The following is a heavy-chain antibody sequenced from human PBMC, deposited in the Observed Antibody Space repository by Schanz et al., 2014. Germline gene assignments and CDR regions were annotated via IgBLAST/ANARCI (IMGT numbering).Heavy chain of an antibody. CDR1: GYTFNNHG. CDR2: ISAYNGHT. Sequence: QVQLVQSGAEVKKPGASVKVSCKASGYTFNNHGISWVRQAPGQGLEWMGWISAYNGHTTYAQKFQGRVTMTTDTSTSTAYMELRSLISDDTAVYYCVRDAGWAFGDYHGMDVWGQGTSVTVSS. D-gene: IGHD3-10*01. CDR3: VRDAGWAFGDYHGMDV. V-gene: IGHV1-18*01. J-gene: IGHJ6*02.